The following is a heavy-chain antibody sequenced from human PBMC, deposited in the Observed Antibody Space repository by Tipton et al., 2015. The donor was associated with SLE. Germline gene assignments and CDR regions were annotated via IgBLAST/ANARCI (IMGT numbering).Heavy chain of an antibody. CDR1: GGSFSGYY. CDR3: ARALQNYFDY. Sequence: TLSLTCAVYGGSFSGYYLSWIRQPPGKGLEWIGEINHSGSTNYNPSLKSRVTISVDTSKNQFSLKLSSVTAADTAVYYCARALQNYFDYWGQGTLVTVSS. CDR2: INHSGST. V-gene: IGHV4-34*01. J-gene: IGHJ4*02.